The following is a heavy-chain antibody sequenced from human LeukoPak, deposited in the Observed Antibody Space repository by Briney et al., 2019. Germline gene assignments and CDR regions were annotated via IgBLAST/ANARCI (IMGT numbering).Heavy chain of an antibody. Sequence: GGSLRLSCAASGFTFSSYEMNWVRQAPGKGLEWVSYISSSGSTIYYADSVKGRFTISRDNAKNSLYLQMNSLRAEDMAVYYCARAPLYDYGDYPLDYWGQGTLVTVSS. D-gene: IGHD4-17*01. CDR1: GFTFSSYE. J-gene: IGHJ4*02. V-gene: IGHV3-48*03. CDR2: ISSSGSTI. CDR3: ARAPLYDYGDYPLDY.